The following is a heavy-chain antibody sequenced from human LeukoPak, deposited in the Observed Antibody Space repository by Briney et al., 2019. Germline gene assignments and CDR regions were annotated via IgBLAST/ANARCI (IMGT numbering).Heavy chain of an antibody. V-gene: IGHV4-4*02. CDR1: GGSISSSNW. D-gene: IGHD6-6*01. J-gene: IGHJ4*02. CDR3: ARGPRTHSSSSSRGIDY. CDR2: IYHSGST. Sequence: SGTLSLTCAVSGGSISSSNWWSWVRQPPGKGLEWIGEIYHSGSTNYNPSLKSRVTISVDKSKNQFSLKLSSVTAADTAVYYCARGPRTHSSSSSRGIDYWGQGTLVTVSS.